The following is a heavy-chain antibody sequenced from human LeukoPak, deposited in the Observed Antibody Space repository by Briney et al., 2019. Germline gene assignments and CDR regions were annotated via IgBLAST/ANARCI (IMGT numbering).Heavy chain of an antibody. CDR2: FIPILGIA. V-gene: IGHV1-69*10. CDR1: GASFSSYA. J-gene: IGHJ4*02. Sequence: SVNVSFKCSGASFSSYAISWVRQAPGQGLEWVGGFIPILGIANNAQKFQGRVTITADKYTSTAYMELSSLRSEDTAVYYCAIVRGGAAAGTFYFDYWGQGTLVTVSS. CDR3: AIVRGGAAAGTFYFDY. D-gene: IGHD6-13*01.